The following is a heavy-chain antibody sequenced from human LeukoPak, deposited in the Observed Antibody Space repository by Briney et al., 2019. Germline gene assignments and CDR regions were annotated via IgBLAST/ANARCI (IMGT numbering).Heavy chain of an antibody. D-gene: IGHD5-24*01. CDR3: AKDSTKMATTGPTDY. CDR2: ISGSGGST. Sequence: GGTLRLSCAASGFTFSSYGMSWVRQAPGKGLEWVSAISGSGGSTYYADSVKGRFTISRDNSKNTLYLQTNSLRAEDTAVYYCAKDSTKMATTGPTDYWGQGTLVTVSS. J-gene: IGHJ4*02. V-gene: IGHV3-23*01. CDR1: GFTFSSYG.